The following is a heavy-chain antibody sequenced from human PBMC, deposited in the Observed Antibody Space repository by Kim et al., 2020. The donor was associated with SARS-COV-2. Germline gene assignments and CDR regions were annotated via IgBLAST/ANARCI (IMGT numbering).Heavy chain of an antibody. D-gene: IGHD2-15*01. J-gene: IGHJ6*01. V-gene: IGHV1-18*04. CDR3: AREGRGGGSQRYYYYGMDV. Sequence: ASVKVSCKASGYTFTSYGISWVRQAPGQGLEWMGWISAYNGNPNYAQKLQGRVTMTTDTSTSTAYMELRSLRSDDTAVYYCAREGRGGGSQRYYYYGMDVWGQGATVTVSS. CDR1: GYTFTSYG. CDR2: ISAYNGNP.